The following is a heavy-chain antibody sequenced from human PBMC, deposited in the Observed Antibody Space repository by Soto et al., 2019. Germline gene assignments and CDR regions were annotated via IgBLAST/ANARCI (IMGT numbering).Heavy chain of an antibody. D-gene: IGHD3-22*01. J-gene: IGHJ6*02. CDR3: TRDSYDSRYYYGMDV. CDR1: GFTFRSYW. V-gene: IGHV3-74*01. Sequence: GGSLRLSCTASGFTFRSYWMHWVRQAPGKGLMWVSRINPDGSNTAYADSVKGRFTISRDNAKNTLHPQMNSLRDEDMAVYYCTRDSYDSRYYYGMDVWGQGTPVTVSS. CDR2: INPDGSNT.